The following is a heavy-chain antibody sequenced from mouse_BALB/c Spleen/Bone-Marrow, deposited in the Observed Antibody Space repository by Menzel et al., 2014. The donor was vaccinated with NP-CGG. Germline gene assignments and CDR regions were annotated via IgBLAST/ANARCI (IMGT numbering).Heavy chain of an antibody. V-gene: IGHV1S135*01. CDR3: ARELSRAMDY. CDR2: IDPYSGGT. Sequence: EVQLQQSGPELVKPGASVKVSCKASGYAFTRYNMYWVKQGHGKSLEWIGYIDPYSGGTNYNQKFKGKATLTVDKSSSTAYMHLNSLTSEDSAVYYCARELSRAMDYWGQGTSVTVSS. CDR1: GYAFTRYN. J-gene: IGHJ4*01. D-gene: IGHD2-12*01.